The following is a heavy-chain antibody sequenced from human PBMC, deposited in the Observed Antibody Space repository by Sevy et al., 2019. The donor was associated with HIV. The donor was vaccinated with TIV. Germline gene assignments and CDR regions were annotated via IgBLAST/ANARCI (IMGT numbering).Heavy chain of an antibody. CDR1: GYTFTGYY. D-gene: IGHD3-22*01. J-gene: IGHJ4*02. CDR3: ARAGWYGYHYDSSGAHFDY. CDR2: INPNSGGT. V-gene: IGHV1-2*02. Sequence: ASVKVSCKASGYTFTGYYMHWVRQAPGQGLEWMGWINPNSGGTNYAQKFQGRVTMTRDTSISTAYMELSRLRSDDTAVYYCARAGWYGYHYDSSGAHFDYWGQGTLVTVSS.